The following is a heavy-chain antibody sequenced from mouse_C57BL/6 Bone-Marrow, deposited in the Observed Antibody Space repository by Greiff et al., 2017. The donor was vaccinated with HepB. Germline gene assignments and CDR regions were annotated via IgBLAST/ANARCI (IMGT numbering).Heavy chain of an antibody. V-gene: IGHV5-12*01. D-gene: IGHD3-2*02. CDR1: GFTFSDYY. CDR3: ARRGSSGHYYAMDY. CDR2: ISNGGGST. Sequence: EVQLVESGGGLVQPGGSLKLSCAASGFTFSDYYMYWVRQTPEKRLEWVAYISNGGGSTYYPDTVKGRFTISRDNAKNTLYLQMSRLKYEDTAMYYCARRGSSGHYYAMDYWGQGTSVTVSS. J-gene: IGHJ4*01.